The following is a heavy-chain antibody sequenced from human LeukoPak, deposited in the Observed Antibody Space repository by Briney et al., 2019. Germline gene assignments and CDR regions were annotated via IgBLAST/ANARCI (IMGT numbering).Heavy chain of an antibody. V-gene: IGHV4-30-4*01. Sequence: PSETLSLTCTVSGGSISSVDYYWSWIRQPPGKGLEWIGYIYYSGSTYYDPSLKSRVTISVDTSKNQFSLKLSSVTAADTAVYYCARRSWELPPRWFDPWGQGTLVTVSS. J-gene: IGHJ5*02. D-gene: IGHD1-26*01. CDR3: ARRSWELPPRWFDP. CDR1: GGSISSVDYY. CDR2: IYYSGST.